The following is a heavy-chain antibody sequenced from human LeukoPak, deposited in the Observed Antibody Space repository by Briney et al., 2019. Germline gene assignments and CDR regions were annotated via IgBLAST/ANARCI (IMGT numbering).Heavy chain of an antibody. CDR2: IKGDGIST. Sequence: GGSLRLSCAASGFDFSSNWMHWVRHAPGQGLVWVSRIKGDGISTNYADSVKGRFTISRDIAKNTLYLQMNSLRAEDTGVYYCAKDRYWCIDYWGRGTLVTVSS. J-gene: IGHJ4*02. CDR1: GFDFSSNW. CDR3: AKDRYWCIDY. V-gene: IGHV3-74*01. D-gene: IGHD2-8*01.